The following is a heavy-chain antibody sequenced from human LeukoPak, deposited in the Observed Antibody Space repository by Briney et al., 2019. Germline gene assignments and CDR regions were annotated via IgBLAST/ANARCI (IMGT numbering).Heavy chain of an antibody. CDR3: SGYNWFDP. J-gene: IGHJ5*02. CDR1: GFTFSRYT. CDR2: ISYDGSNK. Sequence: GGSQRLSCAASGFTFSRYTMHWVRQAPGKGLEWVAVISYDGSNKYYADSVKGRFTVSRDNSKNTLYLQMNSLRAEDTAVYYCSGYNWFDPWGQGTLVTVSS. D-gene: IGHD3-22*01. V-gene: IGHV3-30-3*01.